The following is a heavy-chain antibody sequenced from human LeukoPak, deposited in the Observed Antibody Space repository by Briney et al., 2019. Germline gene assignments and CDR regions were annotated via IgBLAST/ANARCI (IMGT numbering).Heavy chain of an antibody. CDR3: ARVYSDSSGYYVQGFDY. V-gene: IGHV1-8*01. CDR1: GYTFTSYD. Sequence: ASVKVSCKASGYTFTSYDINWVRQAAGQGLEWVGWMNPNSRNTGYAQKFQGRVTMTMNTAISTAYMELNSLRSDDTAVYYCARVYSDSSGYYVQGFDYWGQGTLVTVSS. J-gene: IGHJ4*02. D-gene: IGHD3-22*01. CDR2: MNPNSRNT.